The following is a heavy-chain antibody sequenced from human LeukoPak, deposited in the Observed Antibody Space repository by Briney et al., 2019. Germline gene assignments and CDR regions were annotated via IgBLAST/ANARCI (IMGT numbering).Heavy chain of an antibody. J-gene: IGHJ6*02. Sequence: GGSLRLTRAASGFTFSSYGMQWVRQPPGRGREWVAVISYDGSNKYYADTVKGRFTISRDNSKNTLYLQMNSLRAEDTAVYYCAKNKDGSGWYGYYYYGMGVWGQGTTVTVSS. D-gene: IGHD6-19*01. CDR3: AKNKDGSGWYGYYYYGMGV. CDR1: GFTFSSYG. CDR2: ISYDGSNK. V-gene: IGHV3-30*18.